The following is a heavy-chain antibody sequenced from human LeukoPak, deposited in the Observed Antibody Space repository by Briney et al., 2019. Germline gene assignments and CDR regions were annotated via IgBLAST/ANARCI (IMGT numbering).Heavy chain of an antibody. J-gene: IGHJ4*02. Sequence: PGGSLRLSCAASGFTFSGSAMHWVRQASGKGLEWVGRIRSKANSYATAYAASVKGRFTISRDNAKNSLYLQMNSLRAEDTAVYYCARGGLIVPGLWDYWGQGTLVTVSS. CDR2: IRSKANSYAT. D-gene: IGHD3-22*01. CDR3: ARGGLIVPGLWDY. CDR1: GFTFSGSA. V-gene: IGHV3-73*01.